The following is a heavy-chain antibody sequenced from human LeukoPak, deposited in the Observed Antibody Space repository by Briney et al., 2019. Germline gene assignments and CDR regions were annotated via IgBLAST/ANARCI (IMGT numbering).Heavy chain of an antibody. V-gene: IGHV4-39*01. Sequence: SETLSLTCTVSGGSISSSSYYWGWIRQPPGKGLEWIGSIYYSGSTHYNPSLKSRVTISVDTSKNQFSLKLSSVTAADTAVYYCASLRGDGYNFSFDYWGQGTLVTVSS. J-gene: IGHJ4*02. CDR1: GGSISSSSYY. D-gene: IGHD5-24*01. CDR2: IYYSGST. CDR3: ASLRGDGYNFSFDY.